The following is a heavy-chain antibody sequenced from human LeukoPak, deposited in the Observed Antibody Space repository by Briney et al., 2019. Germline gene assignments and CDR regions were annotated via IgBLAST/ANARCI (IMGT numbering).Heavy chain of an antibody. CDR2: IKQDGSEK. CDR3: GSRLPAAATGLTYYYDLDV. J-gene: IGHJ6*04. CDR1: GFTFSSYW. V-gene: IGHV3-7*03. D-gene: IGHD6-13*01. Sequence: GGSLRLSCAASGFTFSSYWMSWVRQAPGKGLEWVAHIKQDGSEKYYVDSVKGRFTISRDNAKNTLYLQMNSLRAEDTAVYYCGSRLPAAATGLTYYYDLDVWGKGPTVPVSS.